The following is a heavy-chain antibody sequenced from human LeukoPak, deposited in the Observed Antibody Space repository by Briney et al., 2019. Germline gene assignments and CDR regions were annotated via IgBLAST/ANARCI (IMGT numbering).Heavy chain of an antibody. CDR2: IYHSGST. V-gene: IGHV4-38-2*02. J-gene: IGHJ4*02. CDR3: ARVLAAAATVDY. CDR1: GYSISSGYY. Sequence: SETLSLTCTVSGYSISSGYYWGWIRQPPGKGLEWIGNIYHSGSTFYNPSLKSRVTISVDTSENQFSLKLSSVTATDTAFYYCARVLAAAATVDYWGQGTVVTVSS. D-gene: IGHD6-13*01.